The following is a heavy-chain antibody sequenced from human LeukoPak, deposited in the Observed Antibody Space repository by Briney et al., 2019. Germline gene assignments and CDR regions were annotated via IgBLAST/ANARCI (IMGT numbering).Heavy chain of an antibody. CDR1: GYTFTGYY. CDR3: ARGPIAVAGTYYFDY. D-gene: IGHD6-19*01. V-gene: IGHV1-2*02. CDR2: INPNSGGT. Sequence: GASVKVSCKASGYTFTGYYMHWVRQAPGQGLEWMGWINPNSGGTNYAQKFQGRVTMTRNTSISTAYMELSSLRSEDTAVYYCARGPIAVAGTYYFDYWGQGTLVTVSS. J-gene: IGHJ4*02.